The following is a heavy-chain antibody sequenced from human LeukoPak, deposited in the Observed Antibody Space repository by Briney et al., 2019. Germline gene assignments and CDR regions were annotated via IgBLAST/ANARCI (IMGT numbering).Heavy chain of an antibody. J-gene: IGHJ6*02. CDR3: AREVVVVVPATPSYYYYYGMDV. V-gene: IGHV1-8*02. D-gene: IGHD2-2*01. CDR1: GYTFTGYY. Sequence: GASVKVSCKASGYTFTGYYMHWVRQATGQGLEWMGWMNPNSGNTGYAQKFQGRVTMTRNTSISTAYMELSSLRSEDTAVYYCAREVVVVVPATPSYYYYYGMDVWGQGTTVTVSS. CDR2: MNPNSGNT.